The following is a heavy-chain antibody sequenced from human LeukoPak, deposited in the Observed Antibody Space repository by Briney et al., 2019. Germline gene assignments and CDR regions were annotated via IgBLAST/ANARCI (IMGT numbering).Heavy chain of an antibody. V-gene: IGHV3-66*01. J-gene: IGHJ5*02. CDR1: GFTVSDNY. CDR2: TYVSGNT. CDR3: ARDVRS. Sequence: GGSLRLSCAASGFTVSDNYISWVRQAPGKGLKWVSVTYVSGNTYYADSVKGRFSISRDTSKNTLYLQMNSLRAEDSAVYYCARDVRSWGQRTLVTVPS.